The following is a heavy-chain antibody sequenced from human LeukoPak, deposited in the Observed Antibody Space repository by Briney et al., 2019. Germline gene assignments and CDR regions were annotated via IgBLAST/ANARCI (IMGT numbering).Heavy chain of an antibody. D-gene: IGHD5-12*01. J-gene: IGHJ4*02. Sequence: ASVKVSCKASGYTFTSYSMHWVRQAPGQGLEWMGIINPGGGSTTYAQKFQGRVTMTRDTSTSTVYMELSSLKSEDTAVYFCARAEGSGYDLYFEYWGQGTLVTVSS. CDR2: INPGGGST. CDR1: GYTFTSYS. V-gene: IGHV1-46*01. CDR3: ARAEGSGYDLYFEY.